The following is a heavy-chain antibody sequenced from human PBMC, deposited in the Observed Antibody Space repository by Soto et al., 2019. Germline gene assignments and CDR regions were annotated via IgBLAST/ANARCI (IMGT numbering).Heavy chain of an antibody. V-gene: IGHV1-58*01. J-gene: IGHJ6*03. Sequence: SVKVSCKASGFTFTSSAVQWVRQARGQRLEWIGWIVVGSGNTNYAQKFQERVTITRDMSTSTAYMELSSLRSEDTAVYYCAADTRYFDWLSRGDYYYYMDVWGKGTTVTVSS. CDR1: GFTFTSSA. D-gene: IGHD3-9*01. CDR3: AADTRYFDWLSRGDYYYYMDV. CDR2: IVVGSGNT.